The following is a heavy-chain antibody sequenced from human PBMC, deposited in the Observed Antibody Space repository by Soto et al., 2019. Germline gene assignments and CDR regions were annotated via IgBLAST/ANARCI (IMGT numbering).Heavy chain of an antibody. CDR1: GGTFSSYP. CDR3: ARDPAPPSSGYDY. V-gene: IGHV1-69*13. D-gene: IGHD3-22*01. Sequence: ASVNVSCKSSGGTFSSYPISWVRQAPGQGLEWMGGIIPIFGTANYAQKFQGRVTITADESTSTAYMELSSLRSEDTAVYYCARDPAPPSSGYDYWGQGTLVTVSS. CDR2: IIPIFGTA. J-gene: IGHJ4*02.